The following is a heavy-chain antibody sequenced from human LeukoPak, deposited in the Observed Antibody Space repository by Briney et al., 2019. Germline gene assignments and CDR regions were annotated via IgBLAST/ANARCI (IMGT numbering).Heavy chain of an antibody. CDR2: ISSSSSYI. D-gene: IGHD5-18*01. CDR3: ASKGSGYGYGDSDY. V-gene: IGHV3-21*01. J-gene: IGHJ4*02. Sequence: PGGSLRLSCAASGFTFSSYSMNWVRQAPGKGLEWVSSISSSSSYIYYADSVKGRFTISRDNAKNSLYLQMNSLRAEDTAVYYSASKGSGYGYGDSDYWGQGTLVTVSS. CDR1: GFTFSSYS.